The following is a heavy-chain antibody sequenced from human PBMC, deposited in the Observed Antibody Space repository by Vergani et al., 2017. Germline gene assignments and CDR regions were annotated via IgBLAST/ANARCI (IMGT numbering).Heavy chain of an antibody. J-gene: IGHJ1*01. CDR1: GGSIGSSSHY. Sequence: QLQLQESGPGLVKPSETLSLTCTVSGGSIGSSSHYWGWIRQPPGKGLEWIGSIYYTGTTYYNEAHKSRLTISVDTSKNQFSLNLTAVTAADTAVYYCTRHGRSGWAGYFQHWGQGTLVTASS. CDR2: IYYTGTT. D-gene: IGHD6-19*01. V-gene: IGHV4-39*01. CDR3: TRHGRSGWAGYFQH.